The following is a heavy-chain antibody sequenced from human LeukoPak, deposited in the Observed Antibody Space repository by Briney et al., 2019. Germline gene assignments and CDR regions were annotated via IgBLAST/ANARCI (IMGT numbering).Heavy chain of an antibody. D-gene: IGHD5-12*01. CDR2: IRSAVETT. CDR1: GFTMSHYG. Sequence: PGGSLRLSCAASGFTMSHYGVSWVRQAPGKGLEWISGIRSAVETTRYADSVKGRFIISRDNSKNTLYLQMNSLRAEDTAVYYCARWDTGYSGYDFYDYWGQGTLVTVSS. V-gene: IGHV3-23*01. J-gene: IGHJ4*02. CDR3: ARWDTGYSGYDFYDY.